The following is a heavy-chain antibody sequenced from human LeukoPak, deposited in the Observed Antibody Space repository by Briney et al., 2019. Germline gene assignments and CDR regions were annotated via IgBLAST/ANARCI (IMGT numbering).Heavy chain of an antibody. CDR1: GFTFSSYW. V-gene: IGHV3-74*01. CDR3: VRGGGADRPYGLDV. Sequence: GGSLRLSCAAFGFTFSSYWTHWVRHAPEKGGVWVSRINSDGTSTTYADPVKGRFTISRDSAKNTVYLQMNSLRAEDTAVYYCVRGGGADRPYGLDVWGQGNTVTVSS. J-gene: IGHJ6*02. CDR2: INSDGTST. D-gene: IGHD6-6*01.